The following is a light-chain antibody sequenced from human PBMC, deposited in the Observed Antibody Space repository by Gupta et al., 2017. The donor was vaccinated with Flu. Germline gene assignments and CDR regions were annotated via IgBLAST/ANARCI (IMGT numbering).Light chain of an antibody. CDR3: QQRNNWHDSLT. Sequence: NGDSVYLAIDQQKPGQAPRLLIYAASIRATGIPARFSGSGSGTDFTLTISSLEPEDFAIYYCQQRNNWHDSLTFGRGTKVEIK. J-gene: IGKJ4*01. V-gene: IGKV3D-11*01. CDR1: NGDSVY. CDR2: AAS.